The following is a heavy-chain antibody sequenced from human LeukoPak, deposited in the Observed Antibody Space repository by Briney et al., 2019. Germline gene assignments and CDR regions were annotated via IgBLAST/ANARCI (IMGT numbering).Heavy chain of an antibody. D-gene: IGHD6-6*01. J-gene: IGHJ4*02. Sequence: PGGSLRLSCAASGFTFSNFAMSWVRQAPGKRLDWISAITGRGDDTYYADSVKGRFTISRDNSKNTLYLQMNSLRVEDTAVYFCAKGSSSSRPYYFDCWGQGALVTVSS. CDR1: GFTFSNFA. V-gene: IGHV3-23*01. CDR2: ITGRGDDT. CDR3: AKGSSSSRPYYFDC.